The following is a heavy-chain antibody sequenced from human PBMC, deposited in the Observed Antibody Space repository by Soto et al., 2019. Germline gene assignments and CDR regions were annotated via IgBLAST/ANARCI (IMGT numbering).Heavy chain of an antibody. J-gene: IGHJ4*02. V-gene: IGHV4-4*02. CDR1: GGSLSTPVW. CDR2: VFHSGSA. CDR3: ARKAWTRLDY. D-gene: IGHD1-1*01. Sequence: QLQLQESGPGLVKPSGTLSLTCGVSGGSLSTPVWWSWVRLPPGKGLDWIGEVFHSGSANYNPSLQSRVTISLDKSTNQFSLRLSSVTASDTAVYYCARKAWTRLDYWGQGALVTVSS.